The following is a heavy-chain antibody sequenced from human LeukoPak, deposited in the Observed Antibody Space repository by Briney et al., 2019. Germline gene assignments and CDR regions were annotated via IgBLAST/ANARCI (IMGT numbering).Heavy chain of an antibody. J-gene: IGHJ4*02. CDR1: GFTFSSYS. Sequence: PGGSLRLSCAASGFTFSSYSMNWVRQAPGKGLEWVSYISSSSSTIYYADSVKGRFTISRDNAKNSLYLQMNSLRAEDTAVYYCARDLLGVLDYWGQGTLVTVSS. CDR2: ISSSSSTI. CDR3: ARDLLGVLDY. V-gene: IGHV3-48*01. D-gene: IGHD3-10*01.